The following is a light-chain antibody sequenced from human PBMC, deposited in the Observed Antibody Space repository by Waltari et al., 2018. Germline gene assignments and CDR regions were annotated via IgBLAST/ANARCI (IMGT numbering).Light chain of an antibody. J-gene: IGLJ2*01. Sequence: NFMLTQPHSGSESPGKTVAISRTRSRVSIASNLVQWYQQRPGSAPTLVIYEDYERPSGVPDRFSGSIDRSSNSASLTISELKTEDEAEYYCQSYGSKIVVFGSATKLTVL. CDR1: RVSIASNL. V-gene: IGLV6-57*04. CDR2: EDY. CDR3: QSYGSKIVV.